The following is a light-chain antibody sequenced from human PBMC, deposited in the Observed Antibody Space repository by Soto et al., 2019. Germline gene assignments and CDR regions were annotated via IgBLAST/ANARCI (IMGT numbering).Light chain of an antibody. CDR1: QSIRGD. V-gene: IGKV3-15*01. CDR3: QQFNNWPLT. Sequence: EIVMTQSPATLSVSLGEGVTLSCRASQSIRGDLAWYQQKPGQTPRLLIYGASTRATGVPARFSGSGSGTEFTLTICSLQSEDSAVYYCQQFNNWPLTFGGGTKVEIK. CDR2: GAS. J-gene: IGKJ4*01.